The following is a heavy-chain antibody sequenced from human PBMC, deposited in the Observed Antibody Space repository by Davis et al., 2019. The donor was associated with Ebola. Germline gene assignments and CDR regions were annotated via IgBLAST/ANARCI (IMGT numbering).Heavy chain of an antibody. CDR3: ARDPIRTTGLDKGDY. D-gene: IGHD3-9*01. Sequence: GESLKISCAASGFTVSSNYMSWVRQAPGKGLEWVSVIYSGGSTYYADSVKGRFTISRDNAKNTLYLQMNSLRAEDTAVYYCARDPIRTTGLDKGDYWGQGTLVTVSS. V-gene: IGHV3-53*01. CDR2: IYSGGST. CDR1: GFTVSSNY. J-gene: IGHJ4*02.